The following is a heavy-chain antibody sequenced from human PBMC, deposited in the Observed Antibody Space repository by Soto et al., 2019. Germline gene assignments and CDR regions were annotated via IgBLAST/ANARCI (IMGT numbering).Heavy chain of an antibody. CDR3: EKATKNGGWFNHFDS. V-gene: IGHV3-23*01. Sequence: GGSLRLSCTASGFTFSSYWMSWVRQAPGKGLEWVSGLSGSGTSTYYADSVKGRFTISRDNSRDTLFLQMNSLTADDTAVYYCEKATKNGGWFNHFDSWGQGALVTVSS. CDR2: LSGSGTST. CDR1: GFTFSSYW. J-gene: IGHJ4*02. D-gene: IGHD6-19*01.